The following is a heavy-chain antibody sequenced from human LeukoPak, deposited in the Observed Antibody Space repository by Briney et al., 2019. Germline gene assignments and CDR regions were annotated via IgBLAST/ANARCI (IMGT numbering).Heavy chain of an antibody. Sequence: PGGSLRLSCAASEFTFSDYNMHWVRQAPGKGLEWVSYISSSSSYRYYADSVKGRFTISRDNAKNSLYVQMNSLRAEDTAVYYCARGSLVHYYGSGSYRIRAGFDYWGQGTLVTVSS. CDR1: EFTFSDYN. J-gene: IGHJ4*02. D-gene: IGHD3-10*01. CDR2: ISSSSSYR. CDR3: ARGSLVHYYGSGSYRIRAGFDY. V-gene: IGHV3-21*01.